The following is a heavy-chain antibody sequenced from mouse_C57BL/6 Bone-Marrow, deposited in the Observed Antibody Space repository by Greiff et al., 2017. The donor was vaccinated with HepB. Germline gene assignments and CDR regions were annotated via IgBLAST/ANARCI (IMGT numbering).Heavy chain of an antibody. CDR2: ISYDGSN. D-gene: IGHD1-1*01. J-gene: IGHJ1*03. Sequence: EVKLMESGPGLVKPSQSLSLTCSVTGYSITSGYYWHWIRQFPGNKLEWMGYISYDGSNNYNPSLKNRISITRDTSKNQFFLKLNSVTTEDTATYYCAREDTTGYFDVWGTGTTVTVSS. CDR3: AREDTTGYFDV. V-gene: IGHV3-6*01. CDR1: GYSITSGYY.